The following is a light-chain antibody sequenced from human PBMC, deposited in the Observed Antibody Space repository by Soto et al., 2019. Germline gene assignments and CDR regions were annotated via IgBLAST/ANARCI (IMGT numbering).Light chain of an antibody. J-gene: IGKJ1*01. CDR3: QQHGSSGT. Sequence: EIVLTQSPGTLSLYPWEIATLSCRASQSVSNNYLAWYQQKPGQAPRLLIYGASNRAIGIPDRFSGSGSGTDFTLTISRLEPEDLAVYHCQQHGSSGTFGQGTKVDIK. CDR2: GAS. CDR1: QSVSNNY. V-gene: IGKV3-20*01.